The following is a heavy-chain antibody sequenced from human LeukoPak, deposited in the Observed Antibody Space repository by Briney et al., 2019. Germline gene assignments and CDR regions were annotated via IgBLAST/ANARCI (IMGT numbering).Heavy chain of an antibody. Sequence: GGSLRLSCAASGFTFSTYAINWVRQTPGKGLEWISTITGGGGVTLYADSVEGRFTFSRDNSKDTLFLQMNSLRAEDTAVYYCATGRRWTGDTFDIWGQGTMVTVSS. D-gene: IGHD3/OR15-3a*01. J-gene: IGHJ3*02. CDR2: ITGGGGVT. CDR3: ATGRRWTGDTFDI. CDR1: GFTFSTYA. V-gene: IGHV3-23*01.